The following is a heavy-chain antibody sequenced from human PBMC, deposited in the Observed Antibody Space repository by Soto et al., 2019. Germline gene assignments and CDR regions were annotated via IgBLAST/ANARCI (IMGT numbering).Heavy chain of an antibody. J-gene: IGHJ5*02. CDR3: AIVLTSHRKESIRGVIDTKQVLKLAWFDP. V-gene: IGHV1-69*01. CDR1: GGTFSSYA. Sequence: QVQLVQSGAEVKKPGSSVKVSCKASGGTFSSYAISWVRQAPGQGLEWMGGIIPIFGTAKYAQKFQGIVTITADESMSTAYLELSSLRSEESAVYYCAIVLTSHRKESIRGVIDTKQVLKLAWFDPWGQGTLVTVSS. CDR2: IIPIFGTA. D-gene: IGHD3-10*01.